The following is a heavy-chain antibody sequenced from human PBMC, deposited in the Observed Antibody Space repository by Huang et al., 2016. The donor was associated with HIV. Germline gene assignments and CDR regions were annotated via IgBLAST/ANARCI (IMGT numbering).Heavy chain of an antibody. V-gene: IGHV3-74*01. D-gene: IGHD5-18*01. CDR1: AFNFSNYW. Sequence: EVHLVESGGGLVQPGGYLRLSCAASAFNFSNYWMHWVRQVPGKGLVGVSRIDNDGSITTYADSVKGRFTISRDNDKNTVFLQMNSLRVEDTAVYYCVRVGGYSSPLGYWGQGTLVTVSS. CDR3: VRVGGYSSPLGY. CDR2: IDNDGSIT. J-gene: IGHJ4*02.